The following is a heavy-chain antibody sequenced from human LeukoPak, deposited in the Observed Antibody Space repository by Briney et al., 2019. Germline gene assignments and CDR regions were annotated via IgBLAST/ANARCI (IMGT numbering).Heavy chain of an antibody. CDR3: AREGARYSGYDS. J-gene: IGHJ4*02. D-gene: IGHD5-12*01. CDR2: IYTSGST. CDR1: GGSISSGSYY. Sequence: SETLSLTCSVSGGSISSGSYYWSWIRQPAGKGLEWIGRIYTSGSTNYNPSLKSRVPISVDTSKNQFSLKLSSVTAADTAVYYCAREGARYSGYDSWGQGTLVTVSS. V-gene: IGHV4-61*02.